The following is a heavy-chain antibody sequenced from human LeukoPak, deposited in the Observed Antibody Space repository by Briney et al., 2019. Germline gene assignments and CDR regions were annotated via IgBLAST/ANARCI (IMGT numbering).Heavy chain of an antibody. CDR1: GGSFSGYY. CDR3: ARPRPHRLYWGSGSYPGRPFDP. Sequence: ASETLSLTCAVYGGSFSGYYWSWIRQPPGKGLEWIGEINHSGSTNYNPSLKSRVTISVDTSKNQFSLKLSSVTAADTAVYYCARPRPHRLYWGSGSYPGRPFDPWGQGTLVTVSS. D-gene: IGHD3-10*01. J-gene: IGHJ5*02. CDR2: INHSGST. V-gene: IGHV4-34*01.